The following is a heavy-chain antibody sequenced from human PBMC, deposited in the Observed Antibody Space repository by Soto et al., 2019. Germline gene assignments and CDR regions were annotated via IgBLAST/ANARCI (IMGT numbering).Heavy chain of an antibody. Sequence: PSETLSLASAVYCGSFFGYYWSWIRRPPGKGLEWIGEINHSGSTNYNPSLKSRVTISVDTSKNQFSLKLSSVTAADTAVYYCARAGYSYCRNWFDPWGQGTLVTVSS. CDR3: ARAGYSYCRNWFDP. CDR2: INHSGST. CDR1: CGSFFGYY. D-gene: IGHD5-18*01. J-gene: IGHJ5*02. V-gene: IGHV4-34*01.